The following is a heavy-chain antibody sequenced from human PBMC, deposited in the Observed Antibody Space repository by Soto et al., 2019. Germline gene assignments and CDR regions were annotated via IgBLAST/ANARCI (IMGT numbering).Heavy chain of an antibody. V-gene: IGHV3-23*01. J-gene: IGHJ3*01. Sequence: PGGSLRLSCAASGFTFSTYAMSWVRQAPGKGLEWVSAISGSGDSTYPADSVRGRFTISRDNSINTLYLQMNNLGNEDTAVYYCAHPRGFGVFDAYDFWGQGTMVTVSS. CDR2: ISGSGDST. D-gene: IGHD3-10*01. CDR1: GFTFSTYA. CDR3: AHPRGFGVFDAYDF.